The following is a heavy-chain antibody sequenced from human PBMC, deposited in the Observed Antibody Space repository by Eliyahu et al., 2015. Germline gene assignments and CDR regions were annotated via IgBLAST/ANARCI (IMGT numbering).Heavy chain of an antibody. V-gene: IGHV1-69*02. CDR3: ARWEASSWEGGNYDFWSGHHFPEYFQH. CDR2: QIHQLGLA. CDR1: GGTFSSYT. Sequence: EVKKPGSSVKVSCXASGGTFSSYTISWGLRHPPILCQHLPHQIHQLGLANHRPNHQGRLTIXVDKPTSTAYMELSSLRSEDTAVYYCARWEASSWEGGNYDFWSGHHFPEYFQHWGQGTLVTVSS. J-gene: IGHJ1*01. D-gene: IGHD3-3*01.